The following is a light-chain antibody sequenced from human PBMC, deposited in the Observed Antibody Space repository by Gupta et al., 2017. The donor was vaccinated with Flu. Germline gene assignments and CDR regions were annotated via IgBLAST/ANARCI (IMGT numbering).Light chain of an antibody. Sequence: SFVLTQPPSVSVDPGQTARITCGGNNIGSKSVHWYQQKPGQAPVLIVYDDSGRPPGIPGRFSGTNSENTATITISRDEAGDEADYYCQEGDDSSDPWVFGGGTKLTVL. CDR1: NIGSKS. V-gene: IGLV3-21*02. J-gene: IGLJ3*02. CDR2: DDS. CDR3: QEGDDSSDPWV.